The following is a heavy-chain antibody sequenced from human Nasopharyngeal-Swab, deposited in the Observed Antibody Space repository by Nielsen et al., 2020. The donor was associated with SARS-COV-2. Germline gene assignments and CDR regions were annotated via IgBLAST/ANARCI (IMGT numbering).Heavy chain of an antibody. D-gene: IGHD6-13*01. CDR1: GGSISSYY. CDR3: ARTIIAAAEGYFDY. CDR2: IYYSGST. J-gene: IGHJ4*02. Sequence: SETLFLTCTVSGGSISSYYWSWIRQPPGKGLEWIGYIYYSGSTNYNPSLKSRVTISVDTSKNQFSLKLSSVTAADTAVYYCARTIIAAAEGYFDYWGQGTLVTVSS. V-gene: IGHV4-59*01.